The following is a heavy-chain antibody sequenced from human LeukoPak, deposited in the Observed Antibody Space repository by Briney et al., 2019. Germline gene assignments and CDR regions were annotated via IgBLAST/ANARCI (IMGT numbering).Heavy chain of an antibody. V-gene: IGHV4-4*07. Sequence: SETLSLTCTVSGGSISSYYWSWIRQPAGKGLEWIGRIYTSGSTNYNPSLKSRVTMSVDTSKNQLSLKLSSVTAADTAVYYCAGGYCSGGSCYSTDDYGMDVWGQGTTVTVSS. CDR3: AGGYCSGGSCYSTDDYGMDV. D-gene: IGHD2-15*01. CDR1: GGSISSYY. J-gene: IGHJ6*02. CDR2: IYTSGST.